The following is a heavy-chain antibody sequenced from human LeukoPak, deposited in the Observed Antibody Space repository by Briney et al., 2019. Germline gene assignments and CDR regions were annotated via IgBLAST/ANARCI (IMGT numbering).Heavy chain of an antibody. CDR3: ARGQAYYYGFDY. J-gene: IGHJ4*02. D-gene: IGHD3-10*01. Sequence: PSETLSLTCAVSGYSISSGYYWGWIRQPPGKGLEWIGSIYHSGSTYYNPSLKSRVTISVDTSKNQFSLKLSSVTAADTAVYYCARGQAYYYGFDYWGQGTLVTVSS. CDR2: IYHSGST. CDR1: GYSISSGYY. V-gene: IGHV4-38-2*01.